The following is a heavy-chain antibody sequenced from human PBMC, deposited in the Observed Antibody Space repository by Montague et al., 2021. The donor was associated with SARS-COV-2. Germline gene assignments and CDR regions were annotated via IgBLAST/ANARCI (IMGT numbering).Heavy chain of an antibody. J-gene: IGHJ6*02. CDR2: ISYDGSNK. CDR3: ARVLEEYYGMDV. D-gene: IGHD2/OR15-2a*01. CDR1: GFTFSSYA. Sequence: SLRLSCAASGFTFSSYAMHWVRQAPGKGLEWVAVISYDGSNKYYADSVKGRFTISRDNSKNTLYLQLNSLRAEDTAVYYCARVLEEYYGMDVWGRGTTVTVSS. V-gene: IGHV3-30-3*01.